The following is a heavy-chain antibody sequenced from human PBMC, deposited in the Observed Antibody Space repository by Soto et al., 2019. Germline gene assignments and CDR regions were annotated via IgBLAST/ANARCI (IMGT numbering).Heavy chain of an antibody. D-gene: IGHD3-22*01. Sequence: ASVKVSCKASGYTFTSYYMHWVRQAPGQGLEWMGIINPSGGSTSYAQKFQGRVTMTRDTSTSTVYMELSSLRSEDTAVYYCAREGNYYDSSGAPFERTGGYNWFDPWGQGTLVTVSS. CDR2: INPSGGST. CDR3: AREGNYYDSSGAPFERTGGYNWFDP. J-gene: IGHJ5*02. CDR1: GYTFTSYY. V-gene: IGHV1-46*01.